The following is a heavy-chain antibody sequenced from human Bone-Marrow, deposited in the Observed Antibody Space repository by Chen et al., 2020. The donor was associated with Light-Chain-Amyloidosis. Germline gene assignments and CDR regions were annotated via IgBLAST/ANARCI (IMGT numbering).Heavy chain of an antibody. D-gene: IGHD3-22*01. J-gene: IGHJ4*02. V-gene: IGHV4-31*02. CDR3: ARWTMTSVDWSYYCDF. Sequence: TWIRQHPGRGLEWIGYIYYGGNSRYNPSLMSRVTISLDTSKNQFSLNLSSVTAADTAVYYCARWTMTSVDWSYYCDFWGQGTLVTVSS. CDR2: IYYGGNS.